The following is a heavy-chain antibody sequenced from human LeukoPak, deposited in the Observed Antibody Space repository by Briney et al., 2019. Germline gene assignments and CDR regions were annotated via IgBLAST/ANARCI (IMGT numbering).Heavy chain of an antibody. CDR1: GGFISSYY. J-gene: IGHJ4*02. CDR3: ARDSRGSGSYYIGR. D-gene: IGHD3-10*01. CDR2: IYYSGYT. Sequence: SETLSLTCTVSGGFISSYYWSWIRQPPGKGLEWIGDIYYSGYTNYNPSLKSRVTISVDTSKNQFSLKLSSVTAADTAVYYCARDSRGSGSYYIGRWGQGTLVTVSS. V-gene: IGHV4-59*12.